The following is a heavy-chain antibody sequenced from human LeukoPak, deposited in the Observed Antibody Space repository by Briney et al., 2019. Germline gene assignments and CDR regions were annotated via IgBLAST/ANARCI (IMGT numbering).Heavy chain of an antibody. CDR3: VRERRATADY. V-gene: IGHV1-2*02. Sequence: ASVKVSCRASGYTFTGYYMHWVRQAPGQGLEWMGWINPNSGGTNYAQKFQGRVTVTRDTSSSTTYMEVSNLRSDDTAVYHCVRERRATADYWGQGTLVTVSS. J-gene: IGHJ4*02. CDR1: GYTFTGYY. CDR2: INPNSGGT. D-gene: IGHD1-26*01.